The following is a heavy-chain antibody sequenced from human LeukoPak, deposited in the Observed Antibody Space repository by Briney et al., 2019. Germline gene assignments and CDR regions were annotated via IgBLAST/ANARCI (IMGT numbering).Heavy chain of an antibody. CDR2: INPNSGGT. D-gene: IGHD3-9*01. Sequence: ASVKVSCKASGYTFTGYYMHWVQQAPGQGLEGMGWINPNSGGTNYAQKFQGRVTMTRDTSISTAYMELSRLRSDDTAVYYCARLFDWVATPAYYYYYYMDVWGKGTTVTISS. CDR3: ARLFDWVATPAYYYYYYMDV. V-gene: IGHV1-2*02. J-gene: IGHJ6*03. CDR1: GYTFTGYY.